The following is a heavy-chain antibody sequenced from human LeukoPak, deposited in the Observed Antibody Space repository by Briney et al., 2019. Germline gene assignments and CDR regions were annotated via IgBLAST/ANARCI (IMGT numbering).Heavy chain of an antibody. V-gene: IGHV3-48*01. D-gene: IGHD3-10*01. Sequence: PGGSLRLSCAASGFTFSSYSMNWVRQAPGKGLEWVSYISSSSSTIYYADSAKGRFTISRDNAKNSLYLQMNSLRAEDTAVYYCARDPLLLWFGEALVRTPNYFDYWGQGTLVTVSS. CDR1: GFTFSSYS. CDR2: ISSSSSTI. CDR3: ARDPLLLWFGEALVRTPNYFDY. J-gene: IGHJ4*02.